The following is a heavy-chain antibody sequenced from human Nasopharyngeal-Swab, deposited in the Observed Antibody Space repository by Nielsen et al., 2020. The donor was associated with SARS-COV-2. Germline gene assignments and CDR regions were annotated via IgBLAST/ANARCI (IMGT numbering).Heavy chain of an antibody. J-gene: IGHJ4*02. Sequence: WIRQPPGKGLEWIGSIYYSGSTYYNPSLKSRVTISVDTSKNQLSLKLSSVTAADTAVYYCASLGGSIFVGGFNYFDYWGQGTLVTVSS. CDR3: ASLGGSIFVGGFNYFDY. CDR2: IYYSGST. V-gene: IGHV4-39*07. D-gene: IGHD3-3*01.